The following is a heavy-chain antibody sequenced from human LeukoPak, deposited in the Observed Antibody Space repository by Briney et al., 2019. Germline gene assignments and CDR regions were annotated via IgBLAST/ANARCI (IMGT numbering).Heavy chain of an antibody. CDR2: VKQDGSEK. J-gene: IGHJ3*02. V-gene: IGHV3-7*03. Sequence: GGSLRLSCEASEFTFSNYWMSWVRQAPGKGLEWVANVKQDGSEKYYVDSVKGRFTISRDNSKNTLYLQMNSLRAEDTAVYYCAKPGGYSSSWQDAFDIWGQGTMVTVSS. CDR1: EFTFSNYW. D-gene: IGHD6-13*01. CDR3: AKPGGYSSSWQDAFDI.